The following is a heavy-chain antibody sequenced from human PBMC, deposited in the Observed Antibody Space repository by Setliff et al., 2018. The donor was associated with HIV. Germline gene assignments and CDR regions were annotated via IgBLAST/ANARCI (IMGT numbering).Heavy chain of an antibody. V-gene: IGHV3-30*07. CDR3: ARDPEPTGFSGSFGY. J-gene: IGHJ4*02. Sequence: GGSLRLSCAASGFAFRNYIFHWVRQAPGKGLEWVAIISSDGSDKNYADSVKGRFTVSRDNSKNTLYLQMDSLRVEDTARYYCARDPEPTGFSGSFGYWGQGTLVTVSS. CDR1: GFAFRNYI. D-gene: IGHD1-26*01. CDR2: ISSDGSDK.